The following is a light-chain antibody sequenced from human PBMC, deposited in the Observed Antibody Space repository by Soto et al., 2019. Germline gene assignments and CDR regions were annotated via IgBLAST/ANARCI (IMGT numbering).Light chain of an antibody. CDR1: QSVSSN. J-gene: IGKJ1*01. CDR2: GAS. CDR3: QQYNNWWT. V-gene: IGKV3-15*01. Sequence: EIVMTQSPATLSVSPGERATLSCRASQSVSSNLAWYQQKPGQAPRLLIYGASTRATGIPARFSGSGSGTEFTLTLSSLQSEEFAVYYCQQYNNWWTFGQGTRVDIK.